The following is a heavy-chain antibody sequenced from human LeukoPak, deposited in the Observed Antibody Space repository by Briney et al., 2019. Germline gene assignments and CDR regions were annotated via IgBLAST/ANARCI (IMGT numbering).Heavy chain of an antibody. V-gene: IGHV4-59*01. D-gene: IGHD5-12*01. J-gene: IGHJ4*02. CDR3: AIGGGYVSPIGY. CDR1: GGSITTYF. CDR2: IYHSGST. Sequence: LQTLSLTPTLSGGSITTYFCSSIRQPPGKGVREIEYIYHSGSTSYTPSLQSRVTISVDTSKNQCSLKLSSVTAADTAVYYCAIGGGYVSPIGYWGQGDLVTVSS.